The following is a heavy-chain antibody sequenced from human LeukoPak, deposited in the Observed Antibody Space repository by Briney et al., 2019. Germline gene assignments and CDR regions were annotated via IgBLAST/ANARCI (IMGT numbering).Heavy chain of an antibody. CDR1: GFTFSGSA. J-gene: IGHJ4*02. CDR2: IRSKANSYAT. V-gene: IGHV3-73*01. CDR3: TRVLEERRVLFDY. D-gene: IGHD1-1*01. Sequence: PGGSLRLSCAASGFTFSGSAMHWVRQASGKGLEWVGRIRSKANSYATAYAASVKGRFTISRDDSKNTAYLQMNSLKTEDTAVYYCTRVLEERRVLFDYWGQGTLVTVSS.